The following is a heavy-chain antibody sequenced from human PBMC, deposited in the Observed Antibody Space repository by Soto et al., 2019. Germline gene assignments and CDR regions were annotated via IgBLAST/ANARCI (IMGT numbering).Heavy chain of an antibody. CDR2: TRNKANSYTT. D-gene: IGHD3-3*01. J-gene: IGHJ3*02. V-gene: IGHV3-72*01. CDR3: ARVVRDFWSNDAFDI. Sequence: GGSLRLSCAASGFTFSDHYMDWVRQAPGKGLEWVGRTRNKANSYTTEYAASVKGRFTISRDDSKNSLYLQMNSLKTEYTAVYYCARVVRDFWSNDAFDIWGQGTMVTVSS. CDR1: GFTFSDHY.